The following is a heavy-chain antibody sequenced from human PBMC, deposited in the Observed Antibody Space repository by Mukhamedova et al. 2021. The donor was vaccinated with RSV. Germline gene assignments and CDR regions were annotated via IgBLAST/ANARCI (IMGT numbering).Heavy chain of an antibody. J-gene: IGHJ5*02. D-gene: IGHD6-19*01. CDR3: ARSGRRSVAGNGDWFDP. Sequence: NYAQKFQGRVTMTRDTSISTAYMELSRLRSDDTAVYYCARSGRRSVAGNGDWFDPWGQGTLVTVSS. V-gene: IGHV1-2*02.